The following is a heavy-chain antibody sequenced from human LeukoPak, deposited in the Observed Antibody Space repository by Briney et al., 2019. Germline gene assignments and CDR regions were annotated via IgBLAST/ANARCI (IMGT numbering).Heavy chain of an antibody. CDR2: IYYGGST. D-gene: IGHD2-15*01. V-gene: IGHV4-30-4*08. CDR3: AKGRGYCDGGSCDGFDY. CDR1: GGSISSGDYY. Sequence: PSQTLSLTCTVAGGSISSGDYYWSWIRQPPGKGLEWLGYIYYGGSTYYNPSLKSRVTISVDTSKNQFSLKLSSATAADTAVYYRAKGRGYCDGGSCDGFDYWGQGTLVTVSS. J-gene: IGHJ4*02.